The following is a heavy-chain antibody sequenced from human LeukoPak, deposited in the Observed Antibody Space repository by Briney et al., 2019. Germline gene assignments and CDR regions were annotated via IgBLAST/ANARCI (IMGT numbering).Heavy chain of an antibody. V-gene: IGHV1-18*01. CDR1: GYTFTSYG. CDR2: ISAYNGNT. J-gene: IGHJ4*02. Sequence: ASVKVSCKASGYTFTSYGISWVRQAPGQGLEWMGWISAYNGNTNYAQKLQGRVTMTTDTSTSTAYMELSSLRSEDTAVYYCATPTQYNWNYRVLEYWGQGTLVTVSS. CDR3: ATPTQYNWNYRVLEY. D-gene: IGHD1-7*01.